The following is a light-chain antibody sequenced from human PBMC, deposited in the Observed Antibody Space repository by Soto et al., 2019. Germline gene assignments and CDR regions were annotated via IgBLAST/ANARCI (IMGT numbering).Light chain of an antibody. V-gene: IGLV2-14*01. CDR1: SSDVGGYNY. J-gene: IGLJ3*02. CDR3: ISFTSSATWL. Sequence: QSALTQPASVSGSPGQSITISCTGTSSDVGGYNYVSWYQQHPGKAPKLMIYAVTNRPSGISNLFSGSKSGNTASLTISGLQAEDEADYYCISFTSSATWLFGGGTKLTVL. CDR2: AVT.